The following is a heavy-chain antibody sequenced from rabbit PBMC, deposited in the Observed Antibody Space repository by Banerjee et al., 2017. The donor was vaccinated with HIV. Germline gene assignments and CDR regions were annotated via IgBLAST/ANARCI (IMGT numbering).Heavy chain of an antibody. Sequence: QEQLVEYGGDLVQPEGSLTLTCKASGFPFSEKAVMCWVRQVPGKGLTWIACINVVTGKAVYASWAKGRFTFSRTSSTTVTLQMTSLTAADTATYFCARDLAGAIGWNFGWWGPGTLVTVS. CDR3: ARDLAGAIGWNFGW. J-gene: IGHJ4*01. D-gene: IGHD4-1*01. CDR2: INVVTGKA. V-gene: IGHV1S45*01. CDR1: GFPFSEKAV.